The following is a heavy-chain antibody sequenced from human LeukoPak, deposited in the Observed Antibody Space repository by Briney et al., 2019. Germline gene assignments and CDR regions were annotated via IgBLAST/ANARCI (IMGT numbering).Heavy chain of an antibody. CDR2: INPNSDGT. V-gene: IGHV1-2*02. CDR3: ARDGHFDN. CDR1: GYTFTGYN. Sequence: ASVKVSCKASGYTFTGYNMQWLRQAPGQGLEWMGWINPNSDGTNYAQKFQGRVTMTRDTSISTAYVELSRLRSDDTAVYYCARDGHFDNWGQGTLVTVSS. J-gene: IGHJ4*02.